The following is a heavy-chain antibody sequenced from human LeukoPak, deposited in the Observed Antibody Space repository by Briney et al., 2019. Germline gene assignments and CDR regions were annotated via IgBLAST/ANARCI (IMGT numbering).Heavy chain of an antibody. CDR3: ASTKPAAIRGYYYGMDV. V-gene: IGHV3-53*01. Sequence: GGSLRLSCAASGFTFRTYAMNWVRQAPGKGLEWVSVIYSGGSTYYADSVKGRFTISRDNSKNTLYLQMNSLRAEDTAVYYCASTKPAAIRGYYYGMDVWGQGTTVTVSS. CDR1: GFTFRTYA. J-gene: IGHJ6*02. CDR2: IYSGGST. D-gene: IGHD2-2*02.